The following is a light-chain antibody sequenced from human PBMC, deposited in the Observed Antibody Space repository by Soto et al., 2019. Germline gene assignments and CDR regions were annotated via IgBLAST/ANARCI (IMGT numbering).Light chain of an antibody. Sequence: IVFTQSPAPPSFSPREEATPPLRASQSLINFVAWYQHKPGQPPRLLIYDASKRATGIPTRFSGSGSGTDFTLTISSLQPEDFAVYYCQQRSNWPDAFGQGTRLEIK. J-gene: IGKJ5*01. CDR1: QSLINF. CDR2: DAS. CDR3: QQRSNWPDA. V-gene: IGKV3-11*01.